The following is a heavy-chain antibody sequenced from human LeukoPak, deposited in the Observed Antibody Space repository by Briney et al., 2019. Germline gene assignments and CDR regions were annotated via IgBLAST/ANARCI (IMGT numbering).Heavy chain of an antibody. D-gene: IGHD3-16*01. Sequence: ASVKVSCKASGYTFTGYYMHWVRQAPGQGLEWMGWINPNSGGTNYAQKFQGRVTMTRDTSISTAYMELSRLRSDDTAVYYCARVRKIKDRPGAFDIRGQGTMVTVSS. CDR3: ARVRKIKDRPGAFDI. V-gene: IGHV1-2*02. CDR1: GYTFTGYY. CDR2: INPNSGGT. J-gene: IGHJ3*02.